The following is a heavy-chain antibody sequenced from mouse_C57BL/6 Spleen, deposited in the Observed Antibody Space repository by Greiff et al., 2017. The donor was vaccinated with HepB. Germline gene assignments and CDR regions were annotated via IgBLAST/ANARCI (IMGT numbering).Heavy chain of an antibody. D-gene: IGHD4-1*01. CDR2: IDPSDSYT. CDR3: ARVGKTGTKDY. J-gene: IGHJ2*01. V-gene: IGHV1-50*01. Sequence: QVQLQQPGAELVKPGASVKLSCKASGYTFTSYWMQWVKQRPGQGLEWIGEIDPSDSYTNYNQKFKGKATLTVDTSSSTAYMQLSSLTSEDSAVYYCARVGKTGTKDYWGQGTTLTVSS. CDR1: GYTFTSYW.